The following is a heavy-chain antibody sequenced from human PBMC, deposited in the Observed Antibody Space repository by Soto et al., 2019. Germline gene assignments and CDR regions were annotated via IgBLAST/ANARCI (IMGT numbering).Heavy chain of an antibody. D-gene: IGHD6-13*01. J-gene: IGHJ6*02. V-gene: IGHV1-18*01. CDR2: ISAYNGNT. CDR1: GYTFTSYG. CDR3: ARDFLAAAGPLGMDV. Sequence: QVQLVQSGAEVKKPGASVKVSCKASGYTFTSYGISWVRQAPGQGLEWMGWISAYNGNTNYAQKLQGRVTMTTDTPKSTAYMKLRSLRSDDTAVYYCARDFLAAAGPLGMDVWGQGTTVTVSS.